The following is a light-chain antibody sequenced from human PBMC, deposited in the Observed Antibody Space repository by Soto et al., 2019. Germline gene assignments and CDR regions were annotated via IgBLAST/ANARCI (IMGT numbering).Light chain of an antibody. J-gene: IGKJ1*01. CDR2: KAS. V-gene: IGKV1-5*03. Sequence: EIQMTQCPSTLAGSVGGRVTSNCRASQTISSWLAWYQQKPGKAPKLLIYKASTLKSGVPSRFSGSGSGTEFTLAISSLQTDDFATYYCKHYNSYSEAFGQWTKVDIK. CDR1: QTISSW. CDR3: KHYNSYSEA.